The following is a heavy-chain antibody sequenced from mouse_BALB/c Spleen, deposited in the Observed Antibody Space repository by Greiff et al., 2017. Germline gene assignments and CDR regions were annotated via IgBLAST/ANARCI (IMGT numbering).Heavy chain of an antibody. CDR2: ISSGGST. D-gene: IGHD1-1*01. Sequence: EVQRVESGGGLVKPGGSLKLSCAASGFTFSSYAMSWVRQTPEKRLEWVASISSGGSTYYPDSVKGRFTISRDNARNILYLQMSSLRSEDTAMYYCARGDSSPYYFDYWGQGTTLTVSS. V-gene: IGHV5-6-5*01. J-gene: IGHJ2*01. CDR3: ARGDSSPYYFDY. CDR1: GFTFSSYA.